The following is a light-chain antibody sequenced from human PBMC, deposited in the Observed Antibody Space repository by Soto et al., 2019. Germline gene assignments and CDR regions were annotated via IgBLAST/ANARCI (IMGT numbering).Light chain of an antibody. CDR3: SSYAGSNKV. Sequence: QSALTQPPSASGSPGQSVTISCTGTSSDVGGYNYVSWYQQHPGKAPKLMIYEVNKRPSGVPDRFSGSKSGNTASLTVSGLQAEDEADYYCSSYAGSNKVFGGGTKLTV. CDR1: SSDVGGYNY. J-gene: IGLJ3*02. V-gene: IGLV2-8*01. CDR2: EVN.